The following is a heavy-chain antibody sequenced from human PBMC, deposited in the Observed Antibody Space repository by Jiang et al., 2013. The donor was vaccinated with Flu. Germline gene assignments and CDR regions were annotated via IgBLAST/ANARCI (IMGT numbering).Heavy chain of an antibody. CDR3: ATXIRTFHGLDY. J-gene: IGHJ4*02. CDR2: IYYSGST. CDR1: GGSVSSYY. Sequence: GSGLVKPSETLSLTCTVSGGSVSSYYWNWIRQPPGKGLEWIGYIYYSGSTNYNPSLESRVTISVDTSKNQFSLKLRSVTAADTAVYYCATXIRTFHGLDYWAREPWSPSPQ. V-gene: IGHV4-59*02. D-gene: IGHD2/OR15-2a*01.